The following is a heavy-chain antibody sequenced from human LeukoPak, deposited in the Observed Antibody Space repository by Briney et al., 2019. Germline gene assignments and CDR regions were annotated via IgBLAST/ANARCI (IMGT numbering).Heavy chain of an antibody. CDR3: ARGRSAYGDYDGHS. V-gene: IGHV3-23*01. D-gene: IGHD4-17*01. Sequence: GSLRLSCAASGFTFRSFAVSWVRQAPGKGLEWVSVISGSGDSTYYADSVKGRFTISRDNSKNTLILQMKSLRAEDTAVYYCARGRSAYGDYDGHSWGQGTLVTVSS. CDR1: GFTFRSFA. CDR2: ISGSGDST. J-gene: IGHJ4*02.